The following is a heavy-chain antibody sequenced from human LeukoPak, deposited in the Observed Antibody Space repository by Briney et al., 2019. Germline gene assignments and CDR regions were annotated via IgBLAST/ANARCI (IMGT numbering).Heavy chain of an antibody. CDR3: ARDRYYYDSSGHYPGGDY. CDR2: ISRSSSNI. CDR1: GLTFSSYG. D-gene: IGHD3-22*01. V-gene: IGHV3-21*06. J-gene: IGHJ4*02. Sequence: GGSLRLSCAASGLTFSSYGMHWVRQAPGRGLEWVSSISRSSSNIYYADSVKGRFTISRDNAKNSLYLQMNSLRADDTAVYYCARDRYYYDSSGHYPGGDYWGQGTLVTVSS.